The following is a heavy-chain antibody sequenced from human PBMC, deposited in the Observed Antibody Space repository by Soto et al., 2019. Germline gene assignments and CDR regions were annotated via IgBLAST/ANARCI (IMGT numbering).Heavy chain of an antibody. J-gene: IGHJ6*03. V-gene: IGHV1-8*01. CDR2: MNPNSGNT. CDR3: ARVTRIAAAGTLLYYYYYMDV. D-gene: IGHD6-13*01. CDR1: GYTFTSYD. Sequence: ASVKVSCKASGYTFTSYDINWVRQATGQGLEWMGWMNPNSGNTGYAQKFQGRVTMTRNTSISTAYMELSSLRSEDTAVYYCARVTRIAAAGTLLYYYYYMDVWGKGTTVTVS.